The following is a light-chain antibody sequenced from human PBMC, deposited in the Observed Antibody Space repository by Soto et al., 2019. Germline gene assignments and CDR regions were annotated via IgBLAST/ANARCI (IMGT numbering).Light chain of an antibody. Sequence: EIVLTQSPGTLSLSPGERATLSCRASQSVSSSYLAWYQQKPGQAPRLLIYGASSRATGIPDRFSGSGSGTDFTLTISRLEPEYFVEYYCQHYGSSPITFGQGTRLEIK. CDR1: QSVSSSY. CDR3: QHYGSSPIT. CDR2: GAS. J-gene: IGKJ5*01. V-gene: IGKV3-20*01.